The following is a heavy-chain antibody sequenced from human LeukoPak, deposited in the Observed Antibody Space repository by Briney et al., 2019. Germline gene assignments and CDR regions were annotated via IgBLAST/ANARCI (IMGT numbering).Heavy chain of an antibody. CDR2: IYHSGST. V-gene: IGHV4-4*02. D-gene: IGHD3-3*01. J-gene: IGHJ3*02. Sequence: SETLSLTCAVSGGSISSSNWWSWVRQPPGKGLEWIGEIYHSGSTNYNPSLKSRVTISVDRSKNQFSLKLSSVTAADTAVYYCARDSRNDFWSGYIWGQGTMVTVSS. CDR1: GGSISSSNW. CDR3: ARDSRNDFWSGYI.